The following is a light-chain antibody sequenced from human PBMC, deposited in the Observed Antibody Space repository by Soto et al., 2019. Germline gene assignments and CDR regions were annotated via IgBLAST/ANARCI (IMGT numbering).Light chain of an antibody. CDR1: QGISSA. Sequence: AIPLTQSPSSLSATVGDGVTITCRASQGISSALAWYQQKPGKAPKLLIYDASSLESGVPSRFSGSGSGTDFTLTISSLQPEDFATYYCQQFNSYPLIFGQGTKLEIK. V-gene: IGKV1-13*02. CDR2: DAS. CDR3: QQFNSYPLI. J-gene: IGKJ2*01.